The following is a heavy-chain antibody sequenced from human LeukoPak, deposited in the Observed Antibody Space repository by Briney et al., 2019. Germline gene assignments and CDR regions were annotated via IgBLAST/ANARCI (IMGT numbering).Heavy chain of an antibody. CDR1: GFTFDDYG. J-gene: IGHJ6*03. V-gene: IGHV3-20*04. CDR2: INWNGGST. Sequence: GSLRLSCAASGFTFDDYGMSWVRQAPGKGLEWVSGINWNGGSTGYADSVKGGFTISRDNAKNSLYLQMNSLRAEDTALYYCARGSVPGRLGYYYYYYMDVWGKGTTVTVSS. CDR3: ARGSVPGRLGYYYYYYMDV. D-gene: IGHD2-2*01.